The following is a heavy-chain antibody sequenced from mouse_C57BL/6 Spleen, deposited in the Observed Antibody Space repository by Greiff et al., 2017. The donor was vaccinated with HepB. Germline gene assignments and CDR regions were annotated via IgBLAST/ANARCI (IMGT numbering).Heavy chain of an antibody. D-gene: IGHD2-2*01. CDR3: ARWTGYYFDY. V-gene: IGHV1-81*01. J-gene: IGHJ2*01. CDR2: IYPRSGNT. CDR1: GYTFTSYG. Sequence: QVQLQQSGAELARPGASVKLSCKASGYTFTSYGISWVKQRTGQGLEWIGEIYPRSGNTYYNEKFKGKATITADTSSNTAYLQLSSLTSEDTAVYYCARWTGYYFDYWGQGTTLTVSS.